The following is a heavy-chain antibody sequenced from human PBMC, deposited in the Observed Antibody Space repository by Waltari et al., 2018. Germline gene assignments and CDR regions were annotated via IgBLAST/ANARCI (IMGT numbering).Heavy chain of an antibody. CDR3: AKAPSGDRFFDY. Sequence: EVQLLESGGGLVQPGGSLRLSCAASGFTFSSYAMSWVRQAPGKGLEWVSAISGSGGSTYYADAVKGRFTISRDNSKNTLYLQMNSLRAEDTAVYYCAKAPSGDRFFDYWGQGTLVTVSS. CDR1: GFTFSSYA. D-gene: IGHD2-21*01. CDR2: ISGSGGST. J-gene: IGHJ4*02. V-gene: IGHV3-23*01.